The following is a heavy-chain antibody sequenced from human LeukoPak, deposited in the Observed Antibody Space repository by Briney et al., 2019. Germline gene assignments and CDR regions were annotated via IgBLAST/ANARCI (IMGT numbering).Heavy chain of an antibody. CDR3: ARALGRYSYAIPDY. V-gene: IGHV1-2*02. J-gene: IGHJ4*02. CDR1: GYTFTGYY. Sequence: ASVKVSCKASGYTFTGYYMHWVRQAPGQGLEWMGWINPNSGGTNYAQKFQGRVTMTRDTSISTAYMELSRLRSDDTAVYYCARALGRYSYAIPDYWGQGTLVTVSS. CDR2: INPNSGGT. D-gene: IGHD5-18*01.